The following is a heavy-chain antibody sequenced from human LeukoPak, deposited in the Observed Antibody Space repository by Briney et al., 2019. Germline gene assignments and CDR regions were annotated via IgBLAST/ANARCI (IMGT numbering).Heavy chain of an antibody. J-gene: IGHJ4*02. CDR1: GFTFSSYA. D-gene: IGHD3-10*01. V-gene: IGHV3-13*01. CDR3: ARALTRHLWPVDY. CDR2: IGTTGDT. Sequence: PGGSLRLSCAASGFTFSSYAMHWVRQATGKGLEWVSAIGTTGDTYYSADVMGRCTISRENSKNTLYLQMNSLRAEDTAVYCCARALTRHLWPVDYWGQGTLVSVSS.